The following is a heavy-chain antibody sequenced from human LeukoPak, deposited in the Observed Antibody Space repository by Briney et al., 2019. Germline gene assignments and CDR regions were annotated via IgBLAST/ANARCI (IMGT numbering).Heavy chain of an antibody. J-gene: IGHJ1*01. V-gene: IGHV3-33*01. CDR1: GFTFSSYG. CDR2: IWYDGSNK. Sequence: GRSLRLSCAASGFTFSSYGMHWVRQAPGKGLEWVAVIWYDGSNKYYADSVKGRFTISRDNSKNTLYLQMNSLRAEDTAVYFCARTASRGPQSAEYFQHWGQGTLVTVSS. CDR3: ARTASRGPQSAEYFQH.